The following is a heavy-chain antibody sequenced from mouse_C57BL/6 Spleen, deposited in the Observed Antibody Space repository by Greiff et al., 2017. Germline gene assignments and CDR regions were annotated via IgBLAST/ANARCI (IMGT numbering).Heavy chain of an antibody. Sequence: VQLKQSGAELVKPGASVKLSCTASGFNIKDYYMHWVKQRTEQGLEWIGRIDPEDGETKYAPKFQGKATITADTSSNTAYLQLSSLTSEDTAVYYCASSLTVVAPYLDYWGQGTTLTVSS. CDR2: IDPEDGET. V-gene: IGHV14-2*01. CDR3: ASSLTVVAPYLDY. J-gene: IGHJ2*01. D-gene: IGHD1-1*01. CDR1: GFNIKDYY.